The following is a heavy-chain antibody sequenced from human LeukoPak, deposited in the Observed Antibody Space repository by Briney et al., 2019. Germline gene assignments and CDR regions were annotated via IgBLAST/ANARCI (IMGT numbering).Heavy chain of an antibody. J-gene: IGHJ6*03. CDR3: AKSCSGYYHHYMDV. D-gene: IGHD2-15*01. Sequence: GGSLRLSCATSGFTFSTYAMHWVRQAPGKGLEWVASIRNDGTNKNHVDSVKGRFTISRDNSKNTLFLQMDSLRPEDTAIYYCAKSCSGYYHHYMDVWGKGTTVTVSS. V-gene: IGHV3-30*02. CDR1: GFTFSTYA. CDR2: IRNDGTNK.